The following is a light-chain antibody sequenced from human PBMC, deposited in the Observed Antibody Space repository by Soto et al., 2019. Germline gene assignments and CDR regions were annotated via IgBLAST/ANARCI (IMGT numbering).Light chain of an antibody. CDR1: NSNIGDNY. J-gene: IGLJ3*02. Sequence: QSVLTQSPSAAGTPGQTVTISCSGSNSNIGDNYVYWYQQLPGSAPKLLIYRDTERPSGVPVRISGSKSGTSASLTVSDLRSEDEAAYYCAAWDNSLSVLVFGGGTKLTVL. V-gene: IGLV1-47*01. CDR2: RDT. CDR3: AAWDNSLSVLV.